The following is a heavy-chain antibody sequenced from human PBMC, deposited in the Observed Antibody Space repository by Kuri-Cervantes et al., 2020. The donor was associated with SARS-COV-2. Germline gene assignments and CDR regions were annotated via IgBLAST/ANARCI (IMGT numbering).Heavy chain of an antibody. CDR1: GYTFTSYG. J-gene: IGHJ5*02. D-gene: IGHD6-19*01. CDR2: ISAYNGNT. Sequence: ASVKVSCKASGYTFTSYGISWVRQAPGQGLEWMGWISAYNGNTNYAQKFQGRVTMTTDTSTSTAYMELRSLRSDDTAVYYCARLPAVAGPQLPLDLWGQGTLVTVSS. V-gene: IGHV1-18*01. CDR3: ARLPAVAGPQLPLDL.